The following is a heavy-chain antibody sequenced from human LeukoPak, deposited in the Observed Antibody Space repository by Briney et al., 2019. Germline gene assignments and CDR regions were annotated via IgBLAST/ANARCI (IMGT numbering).Heavy chain of an antibody. CDR1: GFTFSSYS. J-gene: IGHJ5*02. D-gene: IGHD5-18*01. V-gene: IGHV3-48*01. CDR2: ISSSSSTI. Sequence: GGSLRLSCAASGFTFSSYSMNWVRQAPGKGLEWVSYISSSSSTIYYADSVKGRFTISRDNTKNSLYLQMNSLRAEDTAVYYCARVRQLWLRYWFDPWGQGTLVTVSS. CDR3: ARVRQLWLRYWFDP.